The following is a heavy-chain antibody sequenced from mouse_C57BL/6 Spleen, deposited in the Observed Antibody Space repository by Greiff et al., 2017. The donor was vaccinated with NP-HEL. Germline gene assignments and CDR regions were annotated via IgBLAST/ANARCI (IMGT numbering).Heavy chain of an antibody. CDR3: AREAYYYGSSYVGTWFAY. J-gene: IGHJ3*01. V-gene: IGHV1-64*01. Sequence: VQLQQPGAELVKPGASVKLSCKASGYTFTSYWMHWVKQRPGQGLEWIGMIHPNSGSTNYNEKFKSKATLTVDKSSSTAYMQLSSLTSEDSAVYYCAREAYYYGSSYVGTWFAYWGQGTLVTVSA. CDR1: GYTFTSYW. D-gene: IGHD1-1*01. CDR2: IHPNSGST.